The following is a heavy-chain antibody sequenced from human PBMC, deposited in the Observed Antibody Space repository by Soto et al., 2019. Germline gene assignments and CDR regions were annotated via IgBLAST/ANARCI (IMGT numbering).Heavy chain of an antibody. CDR3: ARANMIYGLGV. J-gene: IGHJ6*02. D-gene: IGHD3-16*01. Sequence: SETLSLTCTVSGGFISSNYWSWIRQPPGKGLEWIGNIYDSGNTKYNPSLKSRVIMSVDTSKNQFSLKLSSVTAADSAVYYCARANMIYGLGVWGPGTTVTVSS. CDR1: GGFISSNY. V-gene: IGHV4-59*01. CDR2: IYDSGNT.